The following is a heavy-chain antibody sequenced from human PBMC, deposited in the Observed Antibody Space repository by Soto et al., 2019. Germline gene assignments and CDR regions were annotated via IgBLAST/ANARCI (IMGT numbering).Heavy chain of an antibody. CDR1: GGSISSYY. J-gene: IGHJ6*03. D-gene: IGHD6-13*01. CDR3: ARALLEAAAASYYYYMDV. CDR2: IYYSGST. Sequence: SETLSLTCTVSGGSISSYYWSWIRQPPGKGLEWIGYIYYSGSTNYNPSLKSRVTISVDTSKNQFSLKLSSVTAADTAVYYCARALLEAAAASYYYYMDVWGKGTTVTVSS. V-gene: IGHV4-59*01.